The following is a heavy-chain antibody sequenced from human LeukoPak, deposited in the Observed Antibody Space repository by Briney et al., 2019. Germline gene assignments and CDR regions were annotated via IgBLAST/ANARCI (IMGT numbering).Heavy chain of an antibody. CDR3: AKDPYYDILTGYIDYFDY. CDR1: GFTFNNYA. D-gene: IGHD3-9*01. Sequence: GGSLRLSCAASGFTFNNYAMHWVRQTPGKGLEWVAGISYDGSNKYYADSVKGRFTISRDNSKNTLYLQMNSLRAEDTAVYYCAKDPYYDILTGYIDYFDYWGQGTLVTVSS. J-gene: IGHJ4*02. CDR2: ISYDGSNK. V-gene: IGHV3-30*04.